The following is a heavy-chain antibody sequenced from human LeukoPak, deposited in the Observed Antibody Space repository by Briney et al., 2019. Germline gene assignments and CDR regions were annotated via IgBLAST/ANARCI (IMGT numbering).Heavy chain of an antibody. Sequence: SETLSLTCTVSGGSISSGDYYWSWIRQPPGKGLEWIGHIFYSGSTYYNPSLMRRLTISVDTSKNQFSLKLSSVTPADTAVYYCARSANYYGSGDYIWGQGTLVTVSS. D-gene: IGHD3-10*01. CDR2: IFYSGST. CDR1: GGSISSGDYY. J-gene: IGHJ4*02. V-gene: IGHV4-30-4*01. CDR3: ARSANYYGSGDYI.